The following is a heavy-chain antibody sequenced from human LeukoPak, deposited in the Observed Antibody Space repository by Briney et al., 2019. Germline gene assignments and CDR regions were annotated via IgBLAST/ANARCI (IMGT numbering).Heavy chain of an antibody. CDR1: GFTFSNAW. Sequence: GGSLRLSCAASGFTFSNAWMSWVRQAPGKGLEWVGRIKSKTVGATTDCAAPVKGRFTIAREDSKNTLYLEMNSLRTEDTAVYYCTTAVYSSGWYFPDYWGQGTLVTVSS. D-gene: IGHD6-19*01. CDR2: IKSKTVGATT. V-gene: IGHV3-15*01. J-gene: IGHJ4*02. CDR3: TTAVYSSGWYFPDY.